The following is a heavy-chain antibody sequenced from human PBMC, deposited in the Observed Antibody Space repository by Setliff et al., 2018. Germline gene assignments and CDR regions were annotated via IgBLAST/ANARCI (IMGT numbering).Heavy chain of an antibody. CDR1: GYSLSNYV. CDR2: INTKTGDP. Sequence: ASVKVSCKASGYSLSNYVMNWVRQAPGQGLEWMGWINTKTGDPTYAQGYTGRFAFSLDTSDSATYLDISNLKAEDTATYYCARADHLVTTTFDYWGQGTQGTVSS. J-gene: IGHJ4*01. V-gene: IGHV7-4-1*02. CDR3: ARADHLVTTTFDY. D-gene: IGHD4-17*01.